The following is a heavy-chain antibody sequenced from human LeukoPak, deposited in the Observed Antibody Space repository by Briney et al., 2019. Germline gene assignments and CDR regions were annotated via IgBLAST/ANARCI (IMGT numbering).Heavy chain of an antibody. J-gene: IGHJ4*02. V-gene: IGHV3-23*01. Sequence: GGSLRLSCAASGFTFSSYAMSWVRQAPGKGLEWVSAISGSGGSTYYADSAKGRFTISRDNSKNTLYLQMNSLRAEDTAVYYCAKDRLRGGGSYYFDYWGQGTLVTVSS. D-gene: IGHD1-26*01. CDR2: ISGSGGST. CDR3: AKDRLRGGGSYYFDY. CDR1: GFTFSSYA.